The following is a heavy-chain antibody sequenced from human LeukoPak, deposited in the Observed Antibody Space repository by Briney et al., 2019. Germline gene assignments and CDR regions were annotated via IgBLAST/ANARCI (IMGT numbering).Heavy chain of an antibody. CDR2: INPNSGST. D-gene: IGHD3-10*01. Sequence: GASVKVSCKASGYTFTGYYMHCVRQAPGQRLEWMGWINPNSGSTNYAQKFQGRVTMTRDTSISTAYMEQSRLRSDDTAVYYCARSSGSDYYGSGSYYWYYYYYGMDVWGQGTTVTVSS. J-gene: IGHJ6*02. V-gene: IGHV1-2*02. CDR1: GYTFTGYY. CDR3: ARSSGSDYYGSGSYYWYYYYYGMDV.